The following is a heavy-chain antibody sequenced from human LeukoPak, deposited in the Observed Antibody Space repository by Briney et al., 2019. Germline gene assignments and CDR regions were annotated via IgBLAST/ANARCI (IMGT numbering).Heavy chain of an antibody. D-gene: IGHD6-19*01. CDR1: GGSISSHY. V-gene: IGHV4-59*11. J-gene: IGHJ4*02. Sequence: SETLSLTCTVSGGSISSHYWSWIRQPPGKGLEWIGYIYYSGSTNYNPSLKSRVTISVDTSRTQFSLKLSSVTAADTAVYYCARRQWLAPFDYWGQGTLVTVSS. CDR2: IYYSGST. CDR3: ARRQWLAPFDY.